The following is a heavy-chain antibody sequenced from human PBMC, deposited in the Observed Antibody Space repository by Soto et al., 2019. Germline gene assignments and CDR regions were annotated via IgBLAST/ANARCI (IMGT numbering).Heavy chain of an antibody. CDR2: IYSGGST. CDR3: ARDSTGYASGTYRAYFDY. V-gene: IGHV3-66*01. Sequence: EVQLVDSGGGLVQPGGSLRLSCAASGFTVSSNYMSWVRQAPGKGLEWVSVIYSGGSTYYADSVKGRFTISRDNSKNTLYLQMNSLRPEDTAVYYCARDSTGYASGTYRAYFDYWGQGTLVTVSS. D-gene: IGHD3-10*01. CDR1: GFTVSSNY. J-gene: IGHJ4*02.